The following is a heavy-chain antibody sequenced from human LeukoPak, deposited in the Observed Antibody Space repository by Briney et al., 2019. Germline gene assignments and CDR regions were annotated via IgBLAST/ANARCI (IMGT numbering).Heavy chain of an antibody. Sequence: GTSLRLSCAASGFTFSSYTMHWVRQAPGKGLEWVAVTSLDGRNKNFADSVKGRLIISRDNSKNTLYLQLSSLRVEDTAVYYCARTYRSDWYYFDYWGQGTLVTVSS. CDR2: TSLDGRNK. CDR3: ARTYRSDWYYFDY. V-gene: IGHV3-30*04. J-gene: IGHJ4*02. D-gene: IGHD6-19*01. CDR1: GFTFSSYT.